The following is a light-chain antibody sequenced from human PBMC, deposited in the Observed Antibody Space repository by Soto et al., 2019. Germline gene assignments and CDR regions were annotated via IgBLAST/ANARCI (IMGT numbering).Light chain of an antibody. Sequence: DIQMTQSPSTLSASVGDRVTITCRASQSISSYLNWYQQKPGKAPKLLIYAASSLQSGVPSRFSGSGSGTDFTLTISRLQPDDFATYYCQQYNSYSPTWTFGQGTKGDIK. J-gene: IGKJ1*01. CDR2: AAS. V-gene: IGKV1-5*01. CDR3: QQYNSYSPTWT. CDR1: QSISSY.